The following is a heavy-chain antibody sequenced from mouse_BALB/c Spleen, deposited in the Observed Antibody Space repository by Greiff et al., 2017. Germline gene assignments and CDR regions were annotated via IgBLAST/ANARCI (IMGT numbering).Heavy chain of an antibody. CDR2: INPYNGDT. Sequence: EVKLMESGPELVKPGASVKISCKASGYSFTGYFMNWVKQSHGKSLEWIGRINPYNGDTFYNQKFKGKATLTVDKSSSTAHMELLSLTSEDSAVYYCGRSDYYGSTYYAMDYWGQGTSVTVSS. D-gene: IGHD1-1*01. CDR3: GRSDYYGSTYYAMDY. V-gene: IGHV1-37*01. CDR1: GYSFTGYF. J-gene: IGHJ4*01.